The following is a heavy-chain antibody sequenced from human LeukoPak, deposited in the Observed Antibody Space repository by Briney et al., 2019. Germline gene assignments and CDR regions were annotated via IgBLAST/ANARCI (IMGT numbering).Heavy chain of an antibody. Sequence: SETLSLTCTVSGGSISSGSYYWSWIRQPAGKGLEWIGRIYTSGSTNYNPSLKSRVTMSVDTSKNQFSLKVMSVTAADTAVYYCARGRPDHYYYMDVWGKGTTVTVSS. V-gene: IGHV4-61*02. J-gene: IGHJ6*03. CDR3: ARGRPDHYYYMDV. CDR2: IYTSGST. CDR1: GGSISSGSYY.